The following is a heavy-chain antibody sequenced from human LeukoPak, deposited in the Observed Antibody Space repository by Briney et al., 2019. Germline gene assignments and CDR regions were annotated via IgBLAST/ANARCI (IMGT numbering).Heavy chain of an antibody. Sequence: SETLSLTCAVYGGSFSGYYWSWIRQPPGKGLEWIGEINHSGSTNYNPSLKSRVTISVDTSKNQFSLKLSSVTAADTAVYYCATGRRAGYWGQGTLVTVST. CDR3: ATGRRAGY. V-gene: IGHV4-34*01. CDR1: GGSFSGYY. J-gene: IGHJ4*02. CDR2: INHSGST.